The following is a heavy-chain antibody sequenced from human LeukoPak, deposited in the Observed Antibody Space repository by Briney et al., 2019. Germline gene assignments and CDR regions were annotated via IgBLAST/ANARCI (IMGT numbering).Heavy chain of an antibody. Sequence: SETLFVTCTVTGGSITSVDYYGSWIRQPPRKGLEWIAYMYYSGSTYYNPSLKSRVTMSADTSKNQFSLKLSSVTAADTAVYYCARPYYYDSRIDPWGQGTLVTVSS. CDR2: MYYSGST. D-gene: IGHD3-22*01. CDR1: GGSITSVDYY. CDR3: ARPYYYDSRIDP. V-gene: IGHV4-30-4*01. J-gene: IGHJ5*02.